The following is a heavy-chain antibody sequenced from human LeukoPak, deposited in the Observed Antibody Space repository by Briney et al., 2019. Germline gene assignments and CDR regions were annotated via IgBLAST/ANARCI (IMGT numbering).Heavy chain of an antibody. J-gene: IGHJ3*02. D-gene: IGHD6-13*01. CDR1: GGSISSYY. Sequence: PSETLSLTCTVSGGSISSYYWSWIRQPAGKGLEWIGRIYTSGSTNYNPSLKSRVTISVDTSKNQFSLKLSSVTAADTAVYYCARLRRLAAAGYDAFDIWGQGTMVTVSS. V-gene: IGHV4-4*07. CDR3: ARLRRLAAAGYDAFDI. CDR2: IYTSGST.